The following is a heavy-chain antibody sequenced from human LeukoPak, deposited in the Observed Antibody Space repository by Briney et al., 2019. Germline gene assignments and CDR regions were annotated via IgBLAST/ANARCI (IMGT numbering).Heavy chain of an antibody. CDR3: ARIFLGFWSGYSTLDY. V-gene: IGHV4-34*01. D-gene: IGHD3-3*01. CDR2: INHSGST. CDR1: GGSFSGYY. Sequence: SETLSLTCAVYGGSFSGYYWSWIRQPPGKGLEWIGEINHSGSTNYNPSLNSRVTISVDTSKHQFSLKLSSVTAADTAVYYCARIFLGFWSGYSTLDYWRQGTLVSVSS. J-gene: IGHJ4*02.